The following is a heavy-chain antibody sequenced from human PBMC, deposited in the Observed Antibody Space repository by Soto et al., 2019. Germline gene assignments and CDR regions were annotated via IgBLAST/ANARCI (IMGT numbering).Heavy chain of an antibody. CDR1: GFTFSSYG. V-gene: IGHV3-30*18. J-gene: IGHJ6*02. D-gene: IGHD1-26*01. CDR2: ISYDGSNK. Sequence: AGGSLRLSCASSGFTFSSYGMHWVRQAPGKGLEWVAVISYDGSNKYYADSVKGRFTISRDNSKNTLYLQMNSLRAEDTAVYYCAKCKWELLLDYGMDVWGQGTTVTVSS. CDR3: AKCKWELLLDYGMDV.